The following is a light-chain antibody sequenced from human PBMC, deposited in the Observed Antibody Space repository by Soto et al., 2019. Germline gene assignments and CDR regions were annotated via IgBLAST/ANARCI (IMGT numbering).Light chain of an antibody. Sequence: QSALTQPPSASGSPGQSVTISCTGTSSDVGGYNYVSWYQQHPGKAPKLMIYEVSKRPSGVPDRFSGSKSGNTASLTVSGLQVEDEADYYCAAWDDSLNALFGTGTKLTVL. J-gene: IGLJ1*01. CDR1: SSDVGGYNY. CDR3: AAWDDSLNAL. CDR2: EVS. V-gene: IGLV2-8*01.